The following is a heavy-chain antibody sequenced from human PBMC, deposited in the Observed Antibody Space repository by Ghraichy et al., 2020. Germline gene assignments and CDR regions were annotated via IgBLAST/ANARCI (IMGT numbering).Heavy chain of an antibody. V-gene: IGHV3-21*01. CDR1: GFPFSDYS. D-gene: IGHD6-19*01. CDR2: IGSSVSYI. Sequence: LSLTCAASGFPFSDYSMNWIRQTPGKGLEWVSSIGSSVSYIYYADSMRDRFTISRDNAKKSLHLQMNSLRVEDLAVYFCARGETMEVAGVFDSWGQGTLVTVSS. CDR3: ARGETMEVAGVFDS. J-gene: IGHJ4*02.